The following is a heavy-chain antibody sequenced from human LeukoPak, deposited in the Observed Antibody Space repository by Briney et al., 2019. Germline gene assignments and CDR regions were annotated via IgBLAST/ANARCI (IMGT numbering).Heavy chain of an antibody. V-gene: IGHV3-30-3*01. Sequence: GGSLRLSCEASGFTFSTYAVHWVRQAPGKGLEWVAVISYDGSNKYYTDSVKGRFTISRDNSKNTLYLQMNSLRAEDTAVYYCATDPATYSSGRWGGFDYWGQGTLVSVSS. J-gene: IGHJ4*02. CDR1: GFTFSTYA. CDR2: ISYDGSNK. CDR3: ATDPATYSSGRWGGFDY. D-gene: IGHD6-19*01.